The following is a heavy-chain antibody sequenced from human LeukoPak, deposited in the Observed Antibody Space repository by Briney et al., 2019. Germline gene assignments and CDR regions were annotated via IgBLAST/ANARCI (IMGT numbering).Heavy chain of an antibody. CDR1: GGSINSYY. CDR3: ARESGSYLWRSWLNP. CDR2: IYNSGNT. Sequence: SETLSLTCTVSGGSINSYYWTWIRQPPGKGLEWIGNIYNSGNTNYNPSLKSRVTISVDTSKNQFSLKLDSVTAADTAVYYCARESGSYLWRSWLNPWGQGTLVTVSS. V-gene: IGHV4-59*01. D-gene: IGHD3-16*01. J-gene: IGHJ5*02.